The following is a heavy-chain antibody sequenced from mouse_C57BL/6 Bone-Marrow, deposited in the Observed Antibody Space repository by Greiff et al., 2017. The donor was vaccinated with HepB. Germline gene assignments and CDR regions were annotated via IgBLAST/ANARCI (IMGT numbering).Heavy chain of an antibody. Sequence: QVQLQQPGAELVKPGASVKMSCKASGYTFTSYWITWVKQRPGQGLEWIGDIYPGSGSTNYNEKFKSKATLTVDTSSSTAYMQLSSLTSEDSAVYYCARRGGRRDYYAMDYWGQGTSVTVSS. J-gene: IGHJ4*01. CDR2: IYPGSGST. CDR3: ARRGGRRDYYAMDY. V-gene: IGHV1-55*01. CDR1: GYTFTSYW.